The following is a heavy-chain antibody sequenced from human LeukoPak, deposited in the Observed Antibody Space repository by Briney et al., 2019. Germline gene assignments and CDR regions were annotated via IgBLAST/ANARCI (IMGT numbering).Heavy chain of an antibody. J-gene: IGHJ4*02. V-gene: IGHV3-21*01. CDR1: GFTFSSYS. Sequence: GGSLILSCVASGFTFSSYSMNWVRQAPGKGLEWVSSISSSSSYKYYTDSVKGRFTISRDNAKNSLYLQMNSLRAEDTAVYYCARSAAGTYYWGQGTPVTVSS. D-gene: IGHD1-1*01. CDR3: ARSAAGTYY. CDR2: ISSSSSYK.